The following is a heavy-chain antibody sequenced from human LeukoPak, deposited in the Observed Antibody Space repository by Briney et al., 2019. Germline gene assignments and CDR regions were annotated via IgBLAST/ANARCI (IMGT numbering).Heavy chain of an antibody. J-gene: IGHJ4*02. D-gene: IGHD3-22*01. CDR1: GGSISSYY. Sequence: SETLSLTCTVSGGSISSYYWSWLRQPAGKGLEWIGRIYTSGSTNYNPSLKSRVTMSADTSKNQFSLKLSSVTAADTAVYYCARSDYRASGYYYFDSWGQGTLVSVSS. CDR3: ARSDYRASGYYYFDS. CDR2: IYTSGST. V-gene: IGHV4-4*07.